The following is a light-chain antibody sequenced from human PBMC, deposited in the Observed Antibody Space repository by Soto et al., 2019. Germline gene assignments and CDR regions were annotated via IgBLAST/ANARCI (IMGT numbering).Light chain of an antibody. CDR2: GAS. J-gene: IGKJ1*01. CDR1: QSVDSN. CDR3: QHYNNWPRT. V-gene: IGKV3-15*01. Sequence: EILMTQSPATLSVSPVERATLSCMASQSVDSNLAWYQQKPGQAPRLLIYGASTRATGISARFSGSGSGTEFTLTISSLQSEDFGVYYCQHYNNWPRTFGQGTKVDI.